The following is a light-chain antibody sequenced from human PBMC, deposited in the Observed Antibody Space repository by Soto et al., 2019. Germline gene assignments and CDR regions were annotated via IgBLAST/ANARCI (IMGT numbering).Light chain of an antibody. CDR2: GAS. V-gene: IGKV3-15*01. J-gene: IGKJ2*01. Sequence: EIVMTQSPATLSVSPGERATLSCRASQSVSSNLAWYQQKPGQAPRLLIYGASTRATGIPARFSGSGSGTEFTLTISSLQSEDSAVYYCQQYNNWPPYTFRQGTKLEIK. CDR3: QQYNNWPPYT. CDR1: QSVSSN.